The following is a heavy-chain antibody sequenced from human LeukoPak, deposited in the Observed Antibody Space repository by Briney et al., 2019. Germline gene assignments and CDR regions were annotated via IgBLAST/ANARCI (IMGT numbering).Heavy chain of an antibody. CDR3: ARDEGIAARPADY. V-gene: IGHV3-11*04. J-gene: IGHJ4*02. D-gene: IGHD6-6*01. Sequence: GGSLRLSCAASGFTFSDYYMSWIRQAPGEGLEWVAYISSSGSTIYYADSVKGRFTISRDNDKNSLYLQMNSLRAEDTAVYYCARDEGIAARPADYWGQGTLVTVSS. CDR1: GFTFSDYY. CDR2: ISSSGSTI.